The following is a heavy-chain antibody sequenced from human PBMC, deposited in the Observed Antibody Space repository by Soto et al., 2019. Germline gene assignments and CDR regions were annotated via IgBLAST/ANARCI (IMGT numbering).Heavy chain of an antibody. CDR2: IYYSGRT. Sequence: QVQLQESGPGLVKPSQTLSLTCTVSGDSISSGGYYWSWIGQHPGKGLEWIGYIYYSGRTYYNPSLKSRITISVDTSKNQFSLKLSSVTAADTAVYYCAREVDGSGSYYVDIWGQGTMVTVSS. CDR3: AREVDGSGSYYVDI. CDR1: GDSISSGGYY. V-gene: IGHV4-31*03. J-gene: IGHJ3*02. D-gene: IGHD3-10*01.